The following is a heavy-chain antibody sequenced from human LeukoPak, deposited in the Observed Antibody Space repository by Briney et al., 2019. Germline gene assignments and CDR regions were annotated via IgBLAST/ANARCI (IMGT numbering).Heavy chain of an antibody. CDR1: GGSISSGGYS. CDR3: ASPGALTHSPFDY. V-gene: IGHV4-30-2*01. J-gene: IGHJ4*02. CDR2: IYHSGST. Sequence: SETLSLTCAVSGGSISSGGYSWSWIRQPPGKGLEWIGYIYHSGSTYYNPSLKSRVTISVDRSKNQFSLKLSSVTAADTAVYYCASPGALTHSPFDYWGQGTLVTVSS. D-gene: IGHD2-15*01.